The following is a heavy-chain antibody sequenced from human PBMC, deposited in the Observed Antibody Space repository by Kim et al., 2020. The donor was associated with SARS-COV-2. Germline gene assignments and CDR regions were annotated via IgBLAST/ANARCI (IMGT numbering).Heavy chain of an antibody. CDR3: AREERGYSYGYSDYFDY. Sequence: LKSRVTISVDKSKNTLSLKLSSVTAADTAVYYCAREERGYSYGYSDYFDYWGQGTLVTVSS. D-gene: IGHD5-18*01. V-gene: IGHV4-31*02. J-gene: IGHJ4*02.